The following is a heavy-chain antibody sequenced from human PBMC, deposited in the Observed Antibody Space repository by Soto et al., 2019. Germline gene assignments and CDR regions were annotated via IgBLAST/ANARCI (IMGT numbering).Heavy chain of an antibody. CDR3: VQSRCGGDCLQSYSSHSYYGLDV. CDR1: GLSLSTTGVG. CDR2: IYWDDDK. D-gene: IGHD2-21*02. J-gene: IGHJ6*02. V-gene: IGHV2-5*02. Sequence: QITLKESGPPLVKPTQTLTLTCTFSGLSLSTTGVGVGWIRQPPGKALEWLALIYWDDDKRYSPSLKSRLTITKDTSKNQVVPTMTNMDPVDTATYYCVQSRCGGDCLQSYSSHSYYGLDVWGQGTTVTVSS.